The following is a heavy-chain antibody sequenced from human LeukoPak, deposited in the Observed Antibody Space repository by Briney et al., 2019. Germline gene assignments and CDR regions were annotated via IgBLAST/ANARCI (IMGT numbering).Heavy chain of an antibody. D-gene: IGHD2-2*01. V-gene: IGHV1-2*02. CDR2: INPNSGGT. Sequence: ASVKVSCKVSGYTLTELSMHWVRQAPGQGLEWMGWINPNSGGTNYAQKFQGRVTMTRDTSISTAYMELSRLRSDDTAVYYCARDRGYCSSTSCYEPEGGNWFDPWGQGTLVTVSS. CDR1: GYTLTELS. CDR3: ARDRGYCSSTSCYEPEGGNWFDP. J-gene: IGHJ5*02.